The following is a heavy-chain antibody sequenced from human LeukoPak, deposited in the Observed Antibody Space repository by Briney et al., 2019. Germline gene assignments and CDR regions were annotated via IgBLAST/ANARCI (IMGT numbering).Heavy chain of an antibody. V-gene: IGHV3-33*01. CDR1: EFTFTTYG. D-gene: IGHD3-10*01. CDR3: ARDGTMVRGVIPRFDY. J-gene: IGHJ4*02. Sequence: PGGSLRLSCAASEFTFTTYGMHWVHQAPGKGLEWVAFIYYDGSNIYYADYVKGRFTISRDISKNTLYLQMDSLRAEDTAVYYCARDGTMVRGVIPRFDYWGQGTLVTVSS. CDR2: IYYDGSNI.